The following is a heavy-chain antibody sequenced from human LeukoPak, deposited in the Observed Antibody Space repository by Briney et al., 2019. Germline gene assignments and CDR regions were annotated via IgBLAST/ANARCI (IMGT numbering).Heavy chain of an antibody. CDR2: IRGSDSST. Sequence: PGGSLSLSCAASGFTFSSYVMTWVRQAPGKGLAWVSSIRGSDSSTHYADSVKGRFTISRDISKNTLYLQMNSLRGEDTAIYYCAKEGASSGWYWAQWGQGTLVTVSS. V-gene: IGHV3-23*01. D-gene: IGHD6-19*01. J-gene: IGHJ4*02. CDR1: GFTFSSYV. CDR3: AKEGASSGWYWAQ.